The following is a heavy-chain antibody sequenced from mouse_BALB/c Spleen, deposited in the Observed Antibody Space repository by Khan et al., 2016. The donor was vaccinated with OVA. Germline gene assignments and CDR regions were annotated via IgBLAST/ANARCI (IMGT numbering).Heavy chain of an antibody. CDR2: IYPGSGNT. CDR3: ARMDTTSLDC. Sequence: QVQLQQPRTELARPGASVKLSCKASGYTFTDYYINWVKQRTGQGLEWIGEIYPGSGNTYYNEKFKGKATLTADTSSSTAYMQLSRLTSEDSAVYFCARMDTTSLDCWGQGTTLTLSS. CDR1: GYTFTDYY. V-gene: IGHV1-77*01. D-gene: IGHD2-3*01. J-gene: IGHJ2*01.